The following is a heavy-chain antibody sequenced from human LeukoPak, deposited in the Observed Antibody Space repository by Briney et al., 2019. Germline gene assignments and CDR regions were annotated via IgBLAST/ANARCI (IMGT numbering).Heavy chain of an antibody. D-gene: IGHD5-18*01. CDR2: INPKSGGT. J-gene: IGHJ4*02. V-gene: IGHV1-2*02. CDR3: ARVSLRGYDGDY. CDR1: GYSFNDYY. Sequence: ASVKVSCKASGYSFNDYYIYWVRQAPGQGLEWMGGINPKSGGTKYAQNFQGRVTMTRDTSISTAHMELSRLRSDDTAVYYCARVSLRGYDGDYWGQGTLVTVSS.